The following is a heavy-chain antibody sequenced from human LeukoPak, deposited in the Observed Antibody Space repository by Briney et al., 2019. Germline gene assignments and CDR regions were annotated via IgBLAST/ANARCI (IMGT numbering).Heavy chain of an antibody. CDR1: GFTFSSYA. Sequence: GGSLRLSCAASGFTFSSYAMSWVRQAPGKGLEWVSAISGSGSTIYYADSVKGRFTISRDNAKNSLYLQMNSLRAEDTAVYYCARVYCSSTSCYRGGYFDYWGQGTLVTVSS. CDR3: ARVYCSSTSCYRGGYFDY. CDR2: ISGSGSTI. D-gene: IGHD2-2*02. J-gene: IGHJ4*02. V-gene: IGHV3-23*01.